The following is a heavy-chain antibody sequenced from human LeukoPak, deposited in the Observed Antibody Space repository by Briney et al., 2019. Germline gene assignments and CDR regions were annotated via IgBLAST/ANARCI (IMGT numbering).Heavy chain of an antibody. D-gene: IGHD6-6*01. V-gene: IGHV4-30-2*01. CDR1: GGSISSGGYS. J-gene: IGHJ4*02. CDR2: INHSGST. Sequence: SQTLSLTCAVSGGSISSGGYSWSWIRQPPGKGLEWIGYINHSGSTNYNPSLKSRVTISVDTSKNQFSLKLSSVTAADTAVYYCAQEGYSSSSGVYWGQGTLVTVSS. CDR3: AQEGYSSSSGVY.